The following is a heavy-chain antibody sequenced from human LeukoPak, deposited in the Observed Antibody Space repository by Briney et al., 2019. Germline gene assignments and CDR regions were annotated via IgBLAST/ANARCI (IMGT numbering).Heavy chain of an antibody. CDR3: AKDSSIAARRLCYFDY. D-gene: IGHD6-6*01. J-gene: IGHJ4*02. V-gene: IGHV3-7*03. CDR2: IKQDGSQK. CDR1: GFTFSNNW. Sequence: GSLRLSCVASGFTFSNNWMGWVRQTPGKGLEWVANIKQDGSQKTYGPSVRGRFTISRDNAKNLLSLQMDSLRAEDTAVYYCAKDSSIAARRLCYFDYWGQGTLVTVSS.